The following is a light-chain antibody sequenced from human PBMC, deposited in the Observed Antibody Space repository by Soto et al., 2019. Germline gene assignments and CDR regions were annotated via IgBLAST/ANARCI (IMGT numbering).Light chain of an antibody. CDR1: QSVSSK. CDR2: GAS. Sequence: KVMTQSPATLSVSPGEGATLSCRASQSVSSKLAWYQQKPGQAPRLLIYGASTRATGIPARFSGSGSGTEFTLIISSLQSEDSAVYYCQQYGSSPGTITFGQGTRLEIK. CDR3: QQYGSSPGTIT. V-gene: IGKV3-15*01. J-gene: IGKJ5*01.